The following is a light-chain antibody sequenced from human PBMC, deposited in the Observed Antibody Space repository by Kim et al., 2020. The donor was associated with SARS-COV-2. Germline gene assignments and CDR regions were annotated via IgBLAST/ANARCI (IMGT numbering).Light chain of an antibody. CDR3: QQYNTWPPFT. CDR1: QSLSSD. V-gene: IGKV3D-15*01. Sequence: SPGEGVTLSCRASQSLSSDLAWFQQKPGQAPRLLIYGASNRATGIPARFSGSGSGTEFTLTISSLQSEDFAIYYCQQYNTWPPFTFGGGTKVDIK. CDR2: GAS. J-gene: IGKJ4*01.